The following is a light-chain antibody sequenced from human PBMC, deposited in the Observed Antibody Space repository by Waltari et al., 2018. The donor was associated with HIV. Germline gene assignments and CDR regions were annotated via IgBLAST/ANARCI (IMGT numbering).Light chain of an antibody. CDR1: SSNIGSNT. J-gene: IGLJ3*02. Sequence: QSVLTQPPSASGPPGQRVIISCSGSSSNIGSNTVNWYQQLPGTAPKLLIYSNNQRPSGVPDRFSGSKSGTSASLAISGLQSEDEADYYCAAWDDSLNAWVFGGGTKLTVL. V-gene: IGLV1-44*01. CDR3: AAWDDSLNAWV. CDR2: SNN.